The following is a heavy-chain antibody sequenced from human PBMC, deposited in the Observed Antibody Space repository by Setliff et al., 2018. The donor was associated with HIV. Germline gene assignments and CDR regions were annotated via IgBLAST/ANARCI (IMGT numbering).Heavy chain of an antibody. V-gene: IGHV4-38-2*01. CDR1: GYSISSGYY. D-gene: IGHD6-13*01. Sequence: SETLSLTCAVSGYSISSGYYWGWIRQPPGKGLEWIGSIYHSGSTYYNPSLKGRVTISVDTSKNQFSLKLTSLTAADTAVYYCARIDGEAADTNYWGQGTLVTVSS. CDR2: IYHSGST. J-gene: IGHJ4*02. CDR3: ARIDGEAADTNY.